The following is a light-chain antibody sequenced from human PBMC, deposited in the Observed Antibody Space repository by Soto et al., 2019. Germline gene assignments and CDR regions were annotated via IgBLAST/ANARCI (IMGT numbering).Light chain of an antibody. V-gene: IGLV3-27*01. J-gene: IGLJ2*01. CDR1: VLAKTY. Sequence: SSELTQPPSVSVFPGQTAEITCSGDVLAKTYARWFQQKPGQAPVLVIYKDTERPSGIPERFSGYSSGTTVTLTISGAQVEDEADYYCCSAANNSPIFGGGTKLTVL. CDR2: KDT. CDR3: CSAANNSPI.